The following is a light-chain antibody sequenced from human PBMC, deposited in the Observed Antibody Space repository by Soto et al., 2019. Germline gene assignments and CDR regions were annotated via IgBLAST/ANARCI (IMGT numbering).Light chain of an antibody. CDR1: QSVSSY. CDR3: QQRSNWPPGLT. J-gene: IGKJ5*01. V-gene: IGKV3-11*01. CDR2: DAS. Sequence: EVVMTQSPATVSVSPGERATLSCRASQSVSSYLAWYQQKPGQAPRLLIYDASNRATGIPARFSGSGSGTDFTLTISSLEPEDFAVYYCQQRSNWPPGLTFGQGTRLEIK.